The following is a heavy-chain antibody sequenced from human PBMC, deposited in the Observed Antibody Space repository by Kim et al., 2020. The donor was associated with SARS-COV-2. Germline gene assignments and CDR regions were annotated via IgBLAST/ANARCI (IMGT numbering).Heavy chain of an antibody. J-gene: IGHJ5*02. CDR3: SIGSSRLLRFSWVDL. CDR2: MNPNSGRT. CDR1: GNTFSSND. V-gene: IGHV1-8*01. D-gene: IGHD4-17*01. Sequence: ASVNVSCTASGNTFSSNDISWVRHATGQGPEWTGWMNPNSGRTGYSQKFQGRVTMTSNTSLNMPYMELSSLRSEDTALYYCSIGSSRLLRFSWVDLRGQG.